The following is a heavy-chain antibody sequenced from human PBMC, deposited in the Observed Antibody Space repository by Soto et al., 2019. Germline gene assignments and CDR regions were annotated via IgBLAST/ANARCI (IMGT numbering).Heavy chain of an antibody. CDR1: GFTFSNAW. CDR3: TTTLLVVGTENQFDP. V-gene: IGHV3-15*01. CDR2: IKSKSDGGTT. J-gene: IGHJ5*02. Sequence: GSLRLSCAASGFTFSNAWMSWVRQAPGKGLEWVGRIKSKSDGGTTVYAAPVKGRFTISRDDSKNTLYLQMNSLKTEDTAVYYCTTTLLVVGTENQFDPWGQGTLVTVSS. D-gene: IGHD6-19*01.